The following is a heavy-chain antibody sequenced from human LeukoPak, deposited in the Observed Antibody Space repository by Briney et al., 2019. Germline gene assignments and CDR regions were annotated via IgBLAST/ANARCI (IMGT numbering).Heavy chain of an antibody. CDR1: GFTFSSYG. J-gene: IGHJ6*02. CDR2: ISYDGSNK. D-gene: IGHD2-15*01. Sequence: QPGRSLRLSCAASGFTFSSYGMHWVRQAPGKGLEWVAVISYDGSNKYYADSVKGRFTISRDNSKKSLYLQMNSLRTEDTALYYCAKDAYERGYCSGARCYSWGMDVWGQGTTVTVSS. V-gene: IGHV3-30*18. CDR3: AKDAYERGYCSGARCYSWGMDV.